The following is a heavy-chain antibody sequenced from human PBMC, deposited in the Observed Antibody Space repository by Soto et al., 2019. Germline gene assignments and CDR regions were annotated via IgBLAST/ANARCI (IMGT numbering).Heavy chain of an antibody. V-gene: IGHV5-10-1*01. CDR1: GYSVAGYW. D-gene: IGHD3-22*01. J-gene: IGHJ4*02. Sequence: PGVSLNISCKGAGYSVAGYWITWVRQKPGKGREWIGRIDPSDSQTYYSPSFRCHVTISVTKSITTVFLQWSSLRASDTAMYYCARQIYDSDTGPNFQYYFDSWGQGTPVTVSS. CDR2: IDPSDSQT. CDR3: ARQIYDSDTGPNFQYYFDS.